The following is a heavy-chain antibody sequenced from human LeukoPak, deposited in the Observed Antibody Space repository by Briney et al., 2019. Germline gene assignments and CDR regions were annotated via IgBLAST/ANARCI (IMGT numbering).Heavy chain of an antibody. CDR1: GYTFTVYY. CDR2: INPNSGGT. Sequence: ASVKVSCKASGYTFTVYYMHWVQQAPGQGLEWMGWINPNSGGTNYAQKFQGRVTMTRDTSISTAYMELSRLRSDDTAVYYCAASGDWDDGWYFDLWGRGTLVTVSS. D-gene: IGHD2-21*02. CDR3: AASGDWDDGWYFDL. V-gene: IGHV1-2*02. J-gene: IGHJ2*01.